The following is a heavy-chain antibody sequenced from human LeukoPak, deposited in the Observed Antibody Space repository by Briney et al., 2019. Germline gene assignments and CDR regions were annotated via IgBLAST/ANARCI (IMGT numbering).Heavy chain of an antibody. CDR1: GGSLSDYY. V-gene: IGHV4-59*12. CDR2: IYYSGST. Sequence: SETLSLTCTVSGGSLSDYYWTWVRQPPGKGLEWIGYIYYSGSTNYNPSLKSRVTISVDTSKNQFSLKLSSVTAADTAVYYCAREKGYGSGSYYYYYYMDVWGKGTTVTISS. CDR3: AREKGYGSGSYYYYYYMDV. D-gene: IGHD3-10*01. J-gene: IGHJ6*03.